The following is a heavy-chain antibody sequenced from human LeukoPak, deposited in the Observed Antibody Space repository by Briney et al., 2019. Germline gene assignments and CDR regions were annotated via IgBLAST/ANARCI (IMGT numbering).Heavy chain of an antibody. CDR1: GGSISSSSW. J-gene: IGHJ6*04. CDR3: ARGKVRGVMGY. Sequence: SETLSLTCAVSGGSISSSSWWSWVRQPPGKGLEWIGEINHSGSTNYNPSLKSRVTISVDTSKNQFSLKLSSVTAADTAVYYCARGKVRGVMGYWGKGTTVTVSS. CDR2: INHSGST. D-gene: IGHD3-10*01. V-gene: IGHV4-4*02.